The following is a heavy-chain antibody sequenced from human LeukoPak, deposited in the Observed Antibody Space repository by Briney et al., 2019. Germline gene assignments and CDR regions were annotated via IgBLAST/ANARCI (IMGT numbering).Heavy chain of an antibody. CDR2: IYYSGSA. CDR1: GGSVNSGTYY. D-gene: IGHD3-9*01. J-gene: IGHJ4*02. Sequence: SETLSLTCTVSGGSVNSGTYYWSWIRQPPGKGLEWIGNIYYSGSAYYNPSLKSRVTMSVDTSKNQFSLKLSSVTAADTAVYYCARHGYHTGNYQAHFDYWGQGTLVTVSS. CDR3: ARHGYHTGNYQAHFDY. V-gene: IGHV4-39*01.